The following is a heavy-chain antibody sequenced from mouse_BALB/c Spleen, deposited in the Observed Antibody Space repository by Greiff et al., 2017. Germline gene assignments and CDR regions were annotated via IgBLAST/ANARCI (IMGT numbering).Heavy chain of an antibody. V-gene: IGHV1S34*01. CDR2: ISCYNGAT. CDR3: ARGRGTTVVAPYFDY. Sequence: LVKTGASVKISCKASGYSFTGYYMHWVKQSHGKSLEWIGYISCYNGATSYNQKFKGKATFTVDTSSSTAYMQFNSLTSEDSAVYYCARGRGTTVVAPYFDYWGQGTTLTVSS. J-gene: IGHJ2*01. CDR1: GYSFTGYY. D-gene: IGHD1-1*01.